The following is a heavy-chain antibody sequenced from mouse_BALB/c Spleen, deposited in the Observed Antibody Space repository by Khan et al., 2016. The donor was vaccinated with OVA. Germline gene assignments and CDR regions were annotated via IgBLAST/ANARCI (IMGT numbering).Heavy chain of an antibody. Sequence: EVELVESGGDLVKPGGSLKLSCAASGFTFSSYSMSWVRQTPDKRLEWVASISSGGAYTYFPDSVKGRFTISRDNADNALYLQMSSLRSEDTAMYFCASHLTGSFDYWGQGTLVTVSA. D-gene: IGHD4-1*01. CDR2: ISSGGAYT. J-gene: IGHJ3*01. CDR1: GFTFSSYS. V-gene: IGHV5-6*01. CDR3: ASHLTGSFDY.